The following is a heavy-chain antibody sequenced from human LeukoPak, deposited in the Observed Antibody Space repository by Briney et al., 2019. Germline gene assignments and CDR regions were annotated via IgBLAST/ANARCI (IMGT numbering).Heavy chain of an antibody. D-gene: IGHD1-26*01. CDR2: ISGTGGST. Sequence: GGSLRLSCATSGFTFGNYAMNWVRQAPGGGLEWVSAISGTGGSTYYADSVKGRFTISRDNAKNALYLQMNTLRAEDTAIYSCATRPTVGGTTPTFDHWGQGTPVTVSS. CDR3: ATRPTVGGTTPTFDH. J-gene: IGHJ4*02. V-gene: IGHV3-23*01. CDR1: GFTFGNYA.